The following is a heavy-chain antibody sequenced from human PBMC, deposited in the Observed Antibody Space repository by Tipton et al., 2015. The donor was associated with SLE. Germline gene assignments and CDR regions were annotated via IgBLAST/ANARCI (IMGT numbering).Heavy chain of an antibody. D-gene: IGHD4-11*01. J-gene: IGHJ5*02. V-gene: IGHV4-31*03. CDR2: IFHTGTT. Sequence: TLSLTCPVSGGSISSSSNNYYWGWIRQPPGKGLQWIGYIFHTGTTFYTPSLYSRVIISIDASEHQFSLKMTSVTAADTAVYFCARVRTTLANVWFDTWGQGTLVTVSS. CDR3: ARVRTTLANVWFDT. CDR1: GGSISSSSNNYY.